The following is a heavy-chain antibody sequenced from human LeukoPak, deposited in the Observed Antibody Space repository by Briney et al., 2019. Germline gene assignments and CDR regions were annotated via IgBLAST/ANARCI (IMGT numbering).Heavy chain of an antibody. D-gene: IGHD3-10*01. J-gene: IGHJ5*02. Sequence: GGSLRLSCAASGFTFSDYYMSWVRQAPGKGLGWVSYITSSGSTKHYADSVKGRFTISRDNAKNSLYLQMNSLRAEDTAVYYCAREGRPGACDPWGQGTLVAVSS. V-gene: IGHV3-11*01. CDR2: ITSSGSTK. CDR1: GFTFSDYY. CDR3: AREGRPGACDP.